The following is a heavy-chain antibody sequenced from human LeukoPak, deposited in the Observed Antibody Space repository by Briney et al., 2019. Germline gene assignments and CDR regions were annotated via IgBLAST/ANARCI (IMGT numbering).Heavy chain of an antibody. CDR3: ARVWELSYDY. Sequence: GGSLRLSCAASGFSVTTDHMSWVRQAPGKGLEWVSIIYSDGSTYYADTVKGRFTISRDICKNTVDLQVNSLRDEDTAVYYCARVWELSYDYWGQGTLVTVSS. CDR2: IYSDGST. J-gene: IGHJ4*02. CDR1: GFSVTTDH. V-gene: IGHV3-53*01. D-gene: IGHD3-16*02.